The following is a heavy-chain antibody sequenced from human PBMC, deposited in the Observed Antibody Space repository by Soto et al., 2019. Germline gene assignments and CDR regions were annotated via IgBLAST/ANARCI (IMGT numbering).Heavy chain of an antibody. V-gene: IGHV3-9*01. Sequence: EVQLVESGGGLVQPGRSLRLSCAASGFTFDDYAMHWVRQAPGKGLEWVSGISWNSDSIGYADSVKGRFTISRDNAKNSLYLQMNSLRAEDTALYYCARDKRHGDYDWFDPWGQGTLVTVSS. D-gene: IGHD4-17*01. CDR3: ARDKRHGDYDWFDP. J-gene: IGHJ5*02. CDR1: GFTFDDYA. CDR2: ISWNSDSI.